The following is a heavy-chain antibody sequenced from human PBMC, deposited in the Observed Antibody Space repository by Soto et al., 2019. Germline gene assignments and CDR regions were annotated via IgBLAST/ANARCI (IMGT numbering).Heavy chain of an antibody. Sequence: GGSLRLSCAASGFTFSSYGMHWVRQAPGKGLEWVAVISYDGSNKYYADSVKGRFTISRDNSKNTLYLQMNSLRAEDTAVYYCAKDLSGSYSHYYYGMDVWGQGTTVTVSS. CDR1: GFTFSSYG. J-gene: IGHJ6*02. D-gene: IGHD1-26*01. CDR2: ISYDGSNK. V-gene: IGHV3-30*18. CDR3: AKDLSGSYSHYYYGMDV.